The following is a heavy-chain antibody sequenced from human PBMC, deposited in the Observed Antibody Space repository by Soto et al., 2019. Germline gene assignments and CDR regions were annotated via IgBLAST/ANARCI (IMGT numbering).Heavy chain of an antibody. Sequence: ASVKVSCKASGYIFTTYSIVWVRQAPGQGLEWMGWISANSGSTNYAQKFQGRVTMTTDTSTSTAYTELSRLRSDDTAVYHCARDRTRNWFDYWGQGTLVTVSS. CDR3: ARDRTRNWFDY. J-gene: IGHJ5*01. V-gene: IGHV1-2*02. CDR1: GYIFTTYS. CDR2: ISANSGST.